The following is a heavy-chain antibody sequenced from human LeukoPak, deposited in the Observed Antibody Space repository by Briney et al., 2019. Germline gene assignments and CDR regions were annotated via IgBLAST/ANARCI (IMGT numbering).Heavy chain of an antibody. J-gene: IGHJ4*02. V-gene: IGHV1-2*02. CDR1: GYTFTGYY. D-gene: IGHD3-3*01. Sequence: GASVKVSCKASGYTFTGYYMHWVRQAPGQGLEWMGWINPNSGGTNYAQKFQGRVTMTRDTSISTAYMELSRLRSDDTAVYYCASSDFWSGYCFDYWGQGTLVAVSS. CDR2: INPNSGGT. CDR3: ASSDFWSGYCFDY.